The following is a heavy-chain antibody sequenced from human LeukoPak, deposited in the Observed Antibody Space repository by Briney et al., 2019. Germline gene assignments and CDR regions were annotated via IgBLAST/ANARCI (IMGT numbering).Heavy chain of an antibody. CDR1: GLTFSIYW. J-gene: IGHJ4*02. D-gene: IGHD1-26*01. CDR3: AKEVDRHFELKY. CDR2: FSGGGDS. Sequence: QAGGSLSLSCVVSGLTFSIYWMIWVGQAPGKGLEWVSAFSGGGDSFYSDSVKGRFTISRDTSNKILYLRMSSLRAEDTAVYYCAKEVDRHFELKYWGQGALVTVSS. V-gene: IGHV3-23*01.